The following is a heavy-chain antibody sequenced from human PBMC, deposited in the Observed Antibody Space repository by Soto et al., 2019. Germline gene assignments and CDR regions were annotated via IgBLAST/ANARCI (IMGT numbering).Heavy chain of an antibody. J-gene: IGHJ4*02. CDR3: ARHRSSYDSSGLVLN. D-gene: IGHD3-22*01. Sequence: ASVKVSCKVSGYTLTELSMHWVRQAPGKGLEWMGGFDPEDGETIYAQKFQGRVTMTEDTSTDTAYMELSSLRSEDTAFYYCARHRSSYDSSGLVLNWGQGTLVTVSS. V-gene: IGHV1-24*01. CDR1: GYTLTELS. CDR2: FDPEDGET.